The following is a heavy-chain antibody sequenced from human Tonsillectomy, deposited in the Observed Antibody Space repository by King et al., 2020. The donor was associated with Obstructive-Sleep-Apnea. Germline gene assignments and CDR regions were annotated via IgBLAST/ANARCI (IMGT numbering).Heavy chain of an antibody. CDR2: IYYSGST. J-gene: IGHJ6*02. D-gene: IGHD6-13*01. V-gene: IGHV4-30-4*01. CDR1: GGSISSGDYY. Sequence: VPLQESGPGLVKPSQTLSLTCTVSGGSISSGDYYWSWIRQPPGKGLEWIGYIYYSGSTYYNPSLKSRVTISVDTSKNQFSLKLSSVTAADTAVYYCARQYSSSWYRTLYYYYGMDVWGQGTTVTVSS. CDR3: ARQYSSSWYRTLYYYYGMDV.